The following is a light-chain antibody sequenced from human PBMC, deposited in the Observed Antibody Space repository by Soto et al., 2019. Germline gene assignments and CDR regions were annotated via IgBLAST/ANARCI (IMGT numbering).Light chain of an antibody. CDR2: DTS. CDR3: QQRSNWPRD. Sequence: ARITISQGERATLSCRASQSVSSYLAWYQHKPGQAPRLLIYDTSNRATGIPARFSGSGSGRDSTLTISRVVPEDFAFYSCQQRSNWPRDFGQGTRVEIK. V-gene: IGKV3-11*02. CDR1: QSVSSY. J-gene: IGKJ5*01.